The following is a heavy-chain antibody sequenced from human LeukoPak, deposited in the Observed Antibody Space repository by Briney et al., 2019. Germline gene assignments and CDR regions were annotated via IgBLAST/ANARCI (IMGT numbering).Heavy chain of an antibody. D-gene: IGHD2-21*02. V-gene: IGHV4-4*07. CDR1: GGSISNYY. Sequence: SETLSLTCTVSGGSISNYYWSWIRQPAGKALEWIGRIYSGGNTNYNPSLKSRVTMSVDTSKNQFSLKLSSVTAADTAVYYCARQTCGGDCYSPFDYWGQGTLVTVSS. CDR2: IYSGGNT. CDR3: ARQTCGGDCYSPFDY. J-gene: IGHJ4*02.